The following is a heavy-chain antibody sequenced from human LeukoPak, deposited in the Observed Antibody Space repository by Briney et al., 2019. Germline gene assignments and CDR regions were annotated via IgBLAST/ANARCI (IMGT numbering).Heavy chain of an antibody. D-gene: IGHD6-19*01. V-gene: IGHV3-11*06. CDR2: ISGSGHDI. CDR3: ARRSGWYSAFDI. CDR1: GFTFSDSY. J-gene: IGHJ3*02. Sequence: GGSLRLSCAASGFTFSDSYMTWVRQAPGKGVEWVAYISGSGHDINYSDSVKGRFSISRDNAMKSLFLQMNSLRGEDTAVYYCARRSGWYSAFDIWGQGTLVTVSS.